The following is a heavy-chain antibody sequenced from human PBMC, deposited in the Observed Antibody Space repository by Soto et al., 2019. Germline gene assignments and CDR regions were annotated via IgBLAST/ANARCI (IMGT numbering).Heavy chain of an antibody. CDR3: AKGSYYYGSGSYAFDI. CDR1: GFTFSSYA. D-gene: IGHD3-10*01. Sequence: PGGSLRLSCAASGFTFSSYAMSWVRQAPGKGLEWVSAISGSGGSTYYADSVKGRFTISRDNSKNTLYLQMNSLRAEDTAVYYCAKGSYYYGSGSYAFDIWGQGAMVTVSS. V-gene: IGHV3-23*01. CDR2: ISGSGGST. J-gene: IGHJ3*02.